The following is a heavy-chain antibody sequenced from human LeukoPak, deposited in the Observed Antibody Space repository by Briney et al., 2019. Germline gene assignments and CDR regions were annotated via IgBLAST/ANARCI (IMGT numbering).Heavy chain of an antibody. CDR1: GFTFNKYA. CDR3: AKDARTGVWNIGDSWFDP. V-gene: IGHV3-23*01. J-gene: IGHJ5*02. Sequence: GSLRLSCAASGFTFNKYAMTWVRQAPGLGLEWVSGLSDSGASTFYAESVRGRFTISRDNSKNMLYLHINSLRAEDTAVYYCAKDARTGVWNIGDSWFDPWAREPWSPSPQ. D-gene: IGHD2/OR15-2a*01. CDR2: LSDSGAST.